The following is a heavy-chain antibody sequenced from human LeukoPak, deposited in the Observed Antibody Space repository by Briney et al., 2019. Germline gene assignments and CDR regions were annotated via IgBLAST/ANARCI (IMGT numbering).Heavy chain of an antibody. J-gene: IGHJ4*02. CDR1: GYTFTNYA. D-gene: IGHD2-15*01. Sequence: ASVKVSCKASGYTFTNYAMNWMRQAPGQGLEWMGWINTNTGNPTYAQGFTGRFVFSLDTSVSAAYLQISSLRAEDTAVYYCARARDCSGDNCYSDYWGQGTLVTVSS. CDR2: INTNTGNP. CDR3: ARARDCSGDNCYSDY. V-gene: IGHV7-4-1*02.